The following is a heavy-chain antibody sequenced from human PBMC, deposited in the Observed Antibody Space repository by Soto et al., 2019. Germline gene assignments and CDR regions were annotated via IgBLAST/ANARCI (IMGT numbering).Heavy chain of an antibody. CDR2: INAGNGNT. CDR3: ATERAATITWPFDY. J-gene: IGHJ4*02. Sequence: ASVKVSCKASGYTFTTYAIHWVRQAPGQRLEWMGWINAGNGNTKYSQNFQGRVTLTRETSASTAYMELSSLRSEDTAVYYCATERAATITWPFDYWGQGTLVTVSS. V-gene: IGHV1-3*01. D-gene: IGHD5-12*01. CDR1: GYTFTTYA.